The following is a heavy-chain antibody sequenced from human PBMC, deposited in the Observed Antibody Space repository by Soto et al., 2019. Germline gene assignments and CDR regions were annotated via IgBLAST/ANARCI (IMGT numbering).Heavy chain of an antibody. J-gene: IGHJ5*02. CDR3: ATGTNVTTGWYHR. CDR2: INPKTGDT. D-gene: IGHD1-1*01. V-gene: IGHV1-2*02. Sequence: QVQLVQSGTEVKKPGASVTVSCKSSGYTFTDFFLHWLRQAPGQGLEWMGWINPKTGDTKSSQKFQGRVTRSRDTPFSAAYMQLTRLTANDMDMYHCATGTNVTTGWYHRLGQGTPVTVSS. CDR1: GYTFTDFF.